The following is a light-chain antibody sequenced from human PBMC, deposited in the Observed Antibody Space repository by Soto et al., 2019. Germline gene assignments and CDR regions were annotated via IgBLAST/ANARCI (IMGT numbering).Light chain of an antibody. V-gene: IGKV1-13*02. J-gene: IGKJ5*01. CDR1: QGIYSA. CDR2: DAS. CDR3: QQFSSNPPS. Sequence: AIQLTQSPSSLSASLGDRVSITCRASQGIYSALAWYQQKPGKAPKLLIYDASTLASGVPSTFSCSGSGSDFTLTINSLQPEDFATYYCQQFSSNPPSFGQGTRLDIK.